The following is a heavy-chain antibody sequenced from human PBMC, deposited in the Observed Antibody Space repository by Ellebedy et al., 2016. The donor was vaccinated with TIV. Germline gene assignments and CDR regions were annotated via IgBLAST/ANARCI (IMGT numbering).Heavy chain of an antibody. V-gene: IGHV3-48*04. D-gene: IGHD2-2*01. J-gene: IGHJ6*02. CDR3: ARVSCSSTSCYVYHGVGYGMDV. CDR2: ISSSSSTI. CDR1: GFTFSSYS. Sequence: GGSLRLXCAASGFTFSSYSMNWVRQAPGKGLEWVSYISSSSSTIYYADSVKGRFTISRDNAKNSLYLQMNSLRAEDTAVYYCARVSCSSTSCYVYHGVGYGMDVWGQGTTVTVSS.